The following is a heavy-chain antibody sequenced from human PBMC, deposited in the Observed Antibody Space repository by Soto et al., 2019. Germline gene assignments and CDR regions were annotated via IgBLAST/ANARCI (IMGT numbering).Heavy chain of an antibody. D-gene: IGHD6-19*01. V-gene: IGHV3-9*01. CDR3: AKDIREYSSGWTYFDY. CDR2: ITWNSGSI. CDR1: GFTFHDYA. Sequence: GGSLRLSCAASGFTFHDYAMHWVRQGQGKGLKWVSGITWNSGSIDYADSVKGRFTISRDNANNSLYLQMNSLRPEDTALYYCAKDIREYSSGWTYFDYWGHGTLVTVSS. J-gene: IGHJ4*01.